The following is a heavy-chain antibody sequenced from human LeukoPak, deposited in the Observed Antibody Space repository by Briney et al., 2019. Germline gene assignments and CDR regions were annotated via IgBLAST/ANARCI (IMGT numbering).Heavy chain of an antibody. CDR2: ISYDEITK. CDR1: GFTFSSDW. CDR3: ARSSRDSSGYFFDY. J-gene: IGHJ4*02. V-gene: IGHV3-33*08. D-gene: IGHD3-22*01. Sequence: GGSLRLSCVASGFTFSSDWMHWVRQAPGKGLEWVAVISYDEITKYYGNSVKGRFTISRDNSQHTVDLQMNSLRAEDAAVYYCARSSRDSSGYFFDYWGQGSLVTVSS.